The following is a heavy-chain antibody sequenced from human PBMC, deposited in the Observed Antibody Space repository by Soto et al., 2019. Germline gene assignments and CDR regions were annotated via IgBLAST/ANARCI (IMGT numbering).Heavy chain of an antibody. CDR2: ITSSSDTI. J-gene: IGHJ4*02. D-gene: IGHD6-13*01. CDR3: ARGRGYSSSWSIYYFDF. CDR1: GFTFSSFH. V-gene: IGHV3-48*02. Sequence: GGSLRLSCAASGFTFSSFHMNWVRQAPGRGLEWVAYITSSSDTIYYSDSVKGRFTISRDNGKNSLFLQMNSLRDEDTAVYYCARGRGYSSSWSIYYFDFWGQGTLVTVSS.